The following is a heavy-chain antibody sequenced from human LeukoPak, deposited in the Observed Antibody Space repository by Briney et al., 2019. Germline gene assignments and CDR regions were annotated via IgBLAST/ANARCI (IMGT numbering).Heavy chain of an antibody. D-gene: IGHD2-2*01. J-gene: IGHJ5*02. V-gene: IGHV4-59*01. CDR1: GGSISSYY. CDR3: ARELGYCSSTSCNNWFDP. CDR2: IYYSGST. Sequence: SETLSLTCTVSGGSISSYYWSWIRQPPGKGLEWIGYIYYSGSTNYNPSLKSRVTISVDTSKNQFSLKLSSVTAADTAVYYCARELGYCSSTSCNNWFDPWAREPWLPSPQ.